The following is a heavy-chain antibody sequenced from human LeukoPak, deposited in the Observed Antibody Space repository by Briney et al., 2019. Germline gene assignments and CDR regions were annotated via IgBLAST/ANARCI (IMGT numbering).Heavy chain of an antibody. CDR2: ISYDGSNK. CDR1: GFTFSGYA. CDR3: ASYTGGTVTTYGWFDP. J-gene: IGHJ5*02. Sequence: PGGSLRLSCAASGFTFSGYAMHWVRQAPGKGLEWVAVISYDGSNKYYADSVKGRFTISRDNSKNTLYLQMNSLRAEDTAVYYCASYTGGTVTTYGWFDPWGQGTLVTVSS. D-gene: IGHD4-17*01. V-gene: IGHV3-30-3*01.